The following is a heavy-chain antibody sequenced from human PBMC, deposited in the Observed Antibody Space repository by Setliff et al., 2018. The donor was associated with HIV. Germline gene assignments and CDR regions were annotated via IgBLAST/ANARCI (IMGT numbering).Heavy chain of an antibody. CDR2: VSYTGTT. J-gene: IGHJ4*02. CDR1: YATLSTADYY. Sequence: PSETLSLTCTASYATLSTADYYWTWIRQPPGKGLEWIGFVSYTGTTRYSPSLRSRISISIDASKNKFSLQLSSVTAADTAVYYCARQVGSQYSYWAYYFDSWGQGALVTVSS. V-gene: IGHV4-30-4*01. CDR3: ARQVGSQYSYWAYYFDS. D-gene: IGHD5-18*01.